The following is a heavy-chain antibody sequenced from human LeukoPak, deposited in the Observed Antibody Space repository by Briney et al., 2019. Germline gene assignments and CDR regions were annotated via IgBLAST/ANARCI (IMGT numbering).Heavy chain of an antibody. Sequence: GGSLRLSCATSGLTFRTTWMHWVRQAPGKGLMWVSRMNGEGTTIDYADSVKGRFTISRDNSKNTLYLQMNSLRAEDTAVYYCAKAPADSSSRHYYYYYGMDVWGQGTTVTVSS. CDR3: AKAPADSSSRHYYYYYGMDV. CDR2: MNGEGTTI. V-gene: IGHV3-74*01. D-gene: IGHD6-6*01. J-gene: IGHJ6*02. CDR1: GLTFRTTW.